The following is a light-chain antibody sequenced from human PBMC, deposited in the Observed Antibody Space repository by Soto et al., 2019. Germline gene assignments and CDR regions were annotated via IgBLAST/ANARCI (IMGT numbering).Light chain of an antibody. CDR2: DTS. Sequence: QAVVTQEPSLTVSPGGTVTLTCGSSTGDVTSGHYPYWFQQKPGQAPRTLIYDTSNKHSWTPARFSGSLLGGKAALTLSGAQPEDEAEYYCLLSYSGARPHVVFGGGTKLTVL. CDR3: LLSYSGARPHVV. CDR1: TGDVTSGHY. V-gene: IGLV7-46*01. J-gene: IGLJ2*01.